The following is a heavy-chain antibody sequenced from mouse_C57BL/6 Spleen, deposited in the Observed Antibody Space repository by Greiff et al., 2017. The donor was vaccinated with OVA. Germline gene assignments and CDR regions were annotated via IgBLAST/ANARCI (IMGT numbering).Heavy chain of an antibody. CDR3: ARGYYGSSYDGYFDV. CDR1: GYSITSGYD. CDR2: ISYSGST. V-gene: IGHV3-1*01. D-gene: IGHD1-1*01. Sequence: EVKLVESGPGMVKPSQSLSLTCTVTGYSITSGYDWHWIRHFPGNKLEWMGYISYSGSTNYNPSLKSRISITHDTSKNHFFLNLNSVTTEDTATYYCARGYYGSSYDGYFDVWGTGTTVTVSS. J-gene: IGHJ1*03.